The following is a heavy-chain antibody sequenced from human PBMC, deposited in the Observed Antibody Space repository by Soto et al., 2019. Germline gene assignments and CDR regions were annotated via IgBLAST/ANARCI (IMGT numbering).Heavy chain of an antibody. D-gene: IGHD3-3*01. Sequence: GGSLRLSCAASGFTFSSYGMHWVRQAPGKGLEWVAVISYDGSNKYYADSVKGRFTISRDNSKNTLYLQMNSLRAEDTAVYYCAKLQPPFILEEFYYFDYWGQGTLVTVSS. CDR2: ISYDGSNK. V-gene: IGHV3-30*18. CDR1: GFTFSSYG. J-gene: IGHJ4*02. CDR3: AKLQPPFILEEFYYFDY.